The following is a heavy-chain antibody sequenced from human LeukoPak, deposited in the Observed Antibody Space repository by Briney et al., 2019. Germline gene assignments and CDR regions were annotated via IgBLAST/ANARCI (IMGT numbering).Heavy chain of an antibody. J-gene: IGHJ4*02. V-gene: IGHV3-7*01. CDR2: IKQDGSEK. CDR3: AREERHCSGGTCYSPFDY. D-gene: IGHD2-15*01. Sequence: GGSLRLSCAASGFTFSSYWMSWVRQAPEKGLEWVANIKQDGSEKYYVDSVKGRFTISRDNAKNSLYLQMNSLRAEDTAVYYCAREERHCSGGTCYSPFDYWGQGTLVTVSS. CDR1: GFTFSSYW.